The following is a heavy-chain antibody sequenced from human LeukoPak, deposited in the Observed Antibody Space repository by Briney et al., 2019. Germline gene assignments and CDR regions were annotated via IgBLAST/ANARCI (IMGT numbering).Heavy chain of an antibody. CDR3: VRDYDGSGYFDY. J-gene: IGHJ4*02. V-gene: IGHV1-46*01. Sequence: ASVKVSCKASGYTFTRYYMHWVRQAPGQGLEWMGIINPSGGSTRYAQKFQGRVTMTRDTSTSTVYMELSSLRSEDTAVYYCVRDYDGSGYFDYWGQGTLVTVSS. D-gene: IGHD3-22*01. CDR1: GYTFTRYY. CDR2: INPSGGST.